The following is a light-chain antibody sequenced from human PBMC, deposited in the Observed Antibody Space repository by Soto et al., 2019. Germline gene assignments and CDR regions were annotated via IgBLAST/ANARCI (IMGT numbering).Light chain of an antibody. CDR2: DAS. Sequence: EIVMTQSPATLSVSPGERATLSCRASQSISSNLAWYQQTPGQAPRLLIYDASTRATGIPASFSGSGSGTELPLTNSSLQSEDFAVYCCQQYQSWPITFGQGTRLEMK. J-gene: IGKJ5*01. CDR1: QSISSN. V-gene: IGKV3-15*01. CDR3: QQYQSWPIT.